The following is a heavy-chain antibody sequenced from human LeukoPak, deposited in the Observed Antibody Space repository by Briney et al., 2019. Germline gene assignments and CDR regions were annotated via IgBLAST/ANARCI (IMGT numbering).Heavy chain of an antibody. V-gene: IGHV3-48*01. CDR3: AKDTYSSGWYSFDY. CDR1: GFTFSSYS. CDR2: ISSSSSTI. Sequence: PGGSLRLSCAASGFTFSSYSMNWVRQAPGKGLEWVSYISSSSSTIYYADSVKGRFTISRDNSKNTLYLQMNSLRAEDTAVYYCAKDTYSSGWYSFDYWGQGTLVTVSS. J-gene: IGHJ4*02. D-gene: IGHD6-19*01.